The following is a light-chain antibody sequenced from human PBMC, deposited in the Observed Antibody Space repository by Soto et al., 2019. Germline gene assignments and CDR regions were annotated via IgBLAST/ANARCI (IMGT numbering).Light chain of an antibody. CDR2: EVN. CDR3: SSYAGSSNV. J-gene: IGLJ1*01. V-gene: IGLV2-8*01. Sequence: QSLLTQPPSASGSPGQSVAISCTGTSSDVGVYNYVSWYQQHPGKAPKLMIYEVNKRPSGVPDRFSGSKSGNTASLTISGLQAEDEADYYCSSYAGSSNVFGTGTKVTVL. CDR1: SSDVGVYNY.